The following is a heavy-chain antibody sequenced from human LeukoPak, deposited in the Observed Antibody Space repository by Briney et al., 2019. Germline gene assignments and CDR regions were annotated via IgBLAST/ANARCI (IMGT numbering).Heavy chain of an antibody. D-gene: IGHD1-26*01. CDR1: GFTFSTYG. CDR3: AKDRSGMGYYFDF. Sequence: PGGSLRLSCAASGFTFSTYGIHWVRQTPGKGLEWVALISYDGSNKYYADSVKGRFTISRDNSKNTLYLQMDSLRAEDTAVYYCAKDRSGMGYYFDFWGQGTLVTVSS. J-gene: IGHJ4*02. CDR2: ISYDGSNK. V-gene: IGHV3-30*18.